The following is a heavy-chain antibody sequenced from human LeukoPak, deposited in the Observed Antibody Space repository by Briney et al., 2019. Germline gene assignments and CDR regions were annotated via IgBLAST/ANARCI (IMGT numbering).Heavy chain of an antibody. CDR3: AKDYYYDSSGLNYFDY. V-gene: IGHV3-23*01. Sequence: PGGSLRLSCAVSGFTFSGFWMSWSRQAPRKGQEWVSAISGSGGSTYYADSVKGRFTISRDNSKNTLYLQMNSLRAEDTAVYYCAKDYYYDSSGLNYFDYWGQGTLVTVSS. CDR2: ISGSGGST. J-gene: IGHJ4*02. D-gene: IGHD3-22*01. CDR1: GFTFSGFW.